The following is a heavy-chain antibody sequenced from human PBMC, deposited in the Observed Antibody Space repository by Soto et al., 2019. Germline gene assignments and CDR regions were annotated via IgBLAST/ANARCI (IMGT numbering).Heavy chain of an antibody. CDR3: VGEVGFQLIY. Sequence: PGESLKISCAASGFTFSTHSMNWVRQAPGKGLEWISYITSSSGTMYADSVKGRFTISRDNAKNSLYLQMNSLRAEDTAVYFCVGEVGFQLIYWGQGTLVTVSS. CDR1: GFTFSTHS. V-gene: IGHV3-48*01. D-gene: IGHD2-2*01. CDR2: ITSSSGTM. J-gene: IGHJ4*02.